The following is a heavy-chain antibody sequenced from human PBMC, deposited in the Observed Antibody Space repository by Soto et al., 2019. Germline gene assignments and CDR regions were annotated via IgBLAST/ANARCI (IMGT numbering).Heavy chain of an antibody. D-gene: IGHD3-22*01. V-gene: IGHV4-59*12. J-gene: IGHJ6*02. CDR3: ANRGYDSSGYYLRPYYYYGMDV. CDR1: GGSISGYY. CDR2: MYNTGST. Sequence: PSETLSLTCTVSGGSISGYYWSWIRQPPGKGLEWIGYMYNTGSTVYNPSFKSRVTISVDTSKNQFSLKLSSVTAADTAVYYCANRGYDSSGYYLRPYYYYGMDVWGQGTTVTVSS.